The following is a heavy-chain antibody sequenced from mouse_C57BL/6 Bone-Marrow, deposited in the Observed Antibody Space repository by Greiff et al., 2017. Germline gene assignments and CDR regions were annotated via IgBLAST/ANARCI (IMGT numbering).Heavy chain of an antibody. CDR2: IYPGDGDT. CDR1: GYAFSSYW. V-gene: IGHV1-80*01. D-gene: IGHD2-1*01. Sequence: QVQLQQSGAELVKPGASVKISCKASGYAFSSYWMNWVKQRPGKGLEWIGQIYPGDGDTNYNGKFKGKATLTADKSSSTAYMQLSSLTSEDSAVYFCARYGDYGNYGFDYWGKGTTVTVSS. CDR3: ARYGDYGNYGFDY. J-gene: IGHJ2*01.